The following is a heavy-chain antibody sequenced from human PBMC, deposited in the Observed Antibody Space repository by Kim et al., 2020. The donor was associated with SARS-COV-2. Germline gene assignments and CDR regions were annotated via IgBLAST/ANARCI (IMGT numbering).Heavy chain of an antibody. D-gene: IGHD3-3*01. V-gene: IGHV4-34*01. Sequence: SETLSLTCAVYGGSFSGYYWSWIRQPPGKGLEWIGEINHSGSTNYNPSLKSRVTISVDTSKNQFSLKLSSVTAADTAVYYCARGITIFVVAKRGDYWGQGTLVTVSS. CDR1: GGSFSGYY. CDR3: ARGITIFVVAKRGDY. J-gene: IGHJ4*02. CDR2: INHSGST.